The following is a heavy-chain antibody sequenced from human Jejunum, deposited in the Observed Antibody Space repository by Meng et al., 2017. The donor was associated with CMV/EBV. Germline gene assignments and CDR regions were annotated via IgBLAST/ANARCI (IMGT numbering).Heavy chain of an antibody. CDR2: ISYSGST. CDR1: RDSTSRNLW. CDR3: ARSPGFWSLDY. V-gene: IGHV4-4*01. J-gene: IGHJ4*02. Sequence: WAVPRDSTSRNLWWSWVRQPPGKGLEWIGEISYSGSTKYNPSLQSRVTISSDTTNNRFSLRLNSVTAADTGVYFCARSPGFWSLDYWGRGTLVTVSS. D-gene: IGHD2-8*02.